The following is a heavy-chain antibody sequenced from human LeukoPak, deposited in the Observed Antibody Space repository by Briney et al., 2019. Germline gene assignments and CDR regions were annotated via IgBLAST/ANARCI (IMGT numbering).Heavy chain of an antibody. CDR3: ARDGLLKNTSGSGSHVSLRLLVP. V-gene: IGHV3-33*01. CDR1: GFTFRSYG. J-gene: IGHJ5*02. D-gene: IGHD3-10*01. Sequence: GRSLRLSCAATGFTFRSYGTDGGRQAPGKGLEWVAVIWYDGSNKYYADSVKGRFTISRDNSKNTLYLQMNSLRAEDTAVYYCARDGLLKNTSGSGSHVSLRLLVPWPQGTLVTVSS. CDR2: IWYDGSNK.